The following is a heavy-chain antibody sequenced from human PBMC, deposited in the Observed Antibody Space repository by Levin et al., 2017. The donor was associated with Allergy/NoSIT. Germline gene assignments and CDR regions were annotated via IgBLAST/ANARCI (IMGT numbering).Heavy chain of an antibody. CDR2: IYYSGST. CDR3: ASQYQLLFYFDY. V-gene: IGHV4-39*01. CDR1: GGSISSSSYY. Sequence: LSQTLSLTCTVSGGSISSSSYYWGWIRQPPGKGLEWIGSIYYSGSTYYNPSLKSRVTISVDTSKNQFSLKLSSVTAADTAVYYCASQYQLLFYFDYWGQGTLVTVSS. D-gene: IGHD2-2*01. J-gene: IGHJ4*02.